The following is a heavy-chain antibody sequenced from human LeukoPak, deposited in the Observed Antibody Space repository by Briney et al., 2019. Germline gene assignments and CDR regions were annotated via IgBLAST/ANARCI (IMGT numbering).Heavy chain of an antibody. Sequence: PSEPLSLTCTVSGGSISSYYWSWFRQPPGKGLEGSGYIYYSGSTNYNPSLKSRVTISVDTSKNQFSLKLSSVTAADTAVYYCASKLAVAGTGGFDYWGQGTLVTVSS. CDR1: GGSISSYY. CDR2: IYYSGST. CDR3: ASKLAVAGTGGFDY. D-gene: IGHD6-19*01. V-gene: IGHV4-59*08. J-gene: IGHJ4*02.